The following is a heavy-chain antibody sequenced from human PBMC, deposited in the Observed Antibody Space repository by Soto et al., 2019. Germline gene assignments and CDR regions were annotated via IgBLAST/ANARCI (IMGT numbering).Heavy chain of an antibody. J-gene: IGHJ4*02. Sequence: QVQLVQSGAEVKKPGDSVKVSCKASGVTFNTNDFNWVRQATGQGLEWMGWMNPASGNTGFAQKFQGRVSLTMDTSTSIAYMELSSLTSEDTAMYYCTRGISDSWGQGTLVNVSS. CDR3: TRGISDS. V-gene: IGHV1-8*01. CDR1: GVTFNTND. D-gene: IGHD3-3*02. CDR2: MNPASGNT.